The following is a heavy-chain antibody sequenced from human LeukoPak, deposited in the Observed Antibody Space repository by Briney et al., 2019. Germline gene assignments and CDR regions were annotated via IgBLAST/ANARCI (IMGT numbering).Heavy chain of an antibody. Sequence: GGSLRLSCAASGFTVSSNYMSWVRQAPGKGLEWVSVIYSGGSTYYADSVKGRFTISRDNSKNTLYLQINSLRAEDTAVYYCARVAHYYDSSGSHDAFDIWGQGTMVTVSS. CDR2: IYSGGST. J-gene: IGHJ3*02. D-gene: IGHD3-22*01. V-gene: IGHV3-66*01. CDR3: ARVAHYYDSSGSHDAFDI. CDR1: GFTVSSNY.